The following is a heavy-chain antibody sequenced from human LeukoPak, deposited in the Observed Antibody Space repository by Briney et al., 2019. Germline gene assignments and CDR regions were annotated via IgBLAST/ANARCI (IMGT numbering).Heavy chain of an antibody. V-gene: IGHV3-11*01. J-gene: IGHJ6*03. D-gene: IGHD3-9*01. Sequence: PGGSLRLSCAASGFTFSDYYMSWIRQAPGKGLEWVSYISSSCSTIYYADSVKGRFTISRDNAKNSLYLQMNSLRAEDTAVYYCARSNYDILTGYSSASYYMDVWGKGTTVTVSS. CDR3: ARSNYDILTGYSSASYYMDV. CDR2: ISSSCSTI. CDR1: GFTFSDYY.